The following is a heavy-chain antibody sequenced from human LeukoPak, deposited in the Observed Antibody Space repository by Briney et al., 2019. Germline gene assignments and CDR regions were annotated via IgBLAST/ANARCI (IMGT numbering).Heavy chain of an antibody. Sequence: PGGSLRLSCAASGFTFSTYTMRWVRQAPGKGLEYVSSISGNGGSREYANSVKGRFTIPRDNSRNTLYLQMGSLRAEDMAVYYCARDAGYVRFDFWGQGTLATVSS. V-gene: IGHV3-64*01. CDR3: ARDAGYVRFDF. D-gene: IGHD5-18*01. J-gene: IGHJ4*02. CDR2: ISGNGGSR. CDR1: GFTFSTYT.